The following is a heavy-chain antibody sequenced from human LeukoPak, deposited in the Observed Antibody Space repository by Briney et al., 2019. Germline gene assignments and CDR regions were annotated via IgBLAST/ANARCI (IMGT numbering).Heavy chain of an antibody. CDR2: IYHSGIT. CDR3: ARQTGSGLFILP. D-gene: IGHD3/OR15-3a*01. Sequence: SETLSLTCTVSGYSIRSGFYWGWIRQSPGKGLEWIGNIYHSGITYYTPSLKSRVTISVDTSKNQFSLRLTSVTAADTAVYYCARQTGSGLFILPGGQGTLVTVSS. V-gene: IGHV4-38-2*02. CDR1: GYSIRSGFY. J-gene: IGHJ4*02.